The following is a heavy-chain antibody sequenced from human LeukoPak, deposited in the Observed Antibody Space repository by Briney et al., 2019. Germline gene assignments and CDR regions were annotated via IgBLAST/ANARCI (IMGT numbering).Heavy chain of an antibody. CDR3: ARLGDYNQKAAFDY. J-gene: IGHJ4*02. Sequence: PSETLSLTCAVYGGSFSVYYWSWIRQPPGKGLEWIGEINHSGSTNYNPSLKSRVTMSVDTSKNQFSLKLSSVTAADTAVYYCARLGDYNQKAAFDYWGQGTLVTVSS. CDR1: GGSFSVYY. CDR2: INHSGST. V-gene: IGHV4-34*01. D-gene: IGHD4-17*01.